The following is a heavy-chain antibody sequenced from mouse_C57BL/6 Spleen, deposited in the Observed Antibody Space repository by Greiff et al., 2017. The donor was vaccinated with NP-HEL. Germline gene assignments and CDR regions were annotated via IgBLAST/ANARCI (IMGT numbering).Heavy chain of an antibody. Sequence: QVQLQQPGTELVKPGASVKLSCKASGYTLPSYGMPWGKQSPGQGLEWIGNINPSNGGTNYNEKLKSKATLTVDKSSSTAYMQLSSLTSEDSAVYYCARSGWDEDWGQGTTLTVSS. D-gene: IGHD4-1*01. CDR3: ARSGWDED. J-gene: IGHJ2*01. CDR2: INPSNGGT. V-gene: IGHV1-53*01. CDR1: GYTLPSYG.